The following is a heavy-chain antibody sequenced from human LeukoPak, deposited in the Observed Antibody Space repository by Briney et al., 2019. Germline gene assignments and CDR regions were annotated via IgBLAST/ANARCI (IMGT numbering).Heavy chain of an antibody. CDR3: ARVYHFLNYYYYYYMDV. V-gene: IGHV1-46*01. CDR1: GYTFASYY. J-gene: IGHJ6*03. CDR2: INPSGDST. Sequence: ASVKVSCKASGYTFASYYMHWVRQAPGQGLEWMGIINPSGDSTSYAQKFQGRVTMTRDTSTSTVYMELSSLRSEDTAVYYCARVYHFLNYYYYYYMDVWGKGTTVTVSS. D-gene: IGHD2/OR15-2a*01.